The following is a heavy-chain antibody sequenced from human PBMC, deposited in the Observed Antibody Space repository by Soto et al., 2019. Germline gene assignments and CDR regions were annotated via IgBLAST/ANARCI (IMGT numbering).Heavy chain of an antibody. V-gene: IGHV3-23*01. D-gene: IGHD6-13*01. Sequence: PGGSLRLSCAASGFTFSSYAMSWVRQAPGKGLEWVSAISGSGGSTYYADSVKGRFTISRDNSKNTLYLQMNSLRAEDTAVYYYAKVYSSSWYVPYYYYFMDVWGKGTTVTFSS. J-gene: IGHJ6*03. CDR2: ISGSGGST. CDR3: AKVYSSSWYVPYYYYFMDV. CDR1: GFTFSSYA.